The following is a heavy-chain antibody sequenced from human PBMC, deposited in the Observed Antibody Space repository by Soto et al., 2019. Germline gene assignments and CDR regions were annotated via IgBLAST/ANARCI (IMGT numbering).Heavy chain of an antibody. Sequence: QVQLVQSGAEVKKPGSSVKVSCKVSGGTFSSYAINWLRQAPGQGLEWMGVIIPVTDTPNNAEKFQGRVKITADKSTTTVYMELSSLTFDDTAVYFCARGNKGPGHYGPGSQGWYGPWGQGTLVTVSS. J-gene: IGHJ5*02. CDR3: ARGNKGPGHYGPGSQGWYGP. D-gene: IGHD3-10*01. CDR1: GGTFSSYA. V-gene: IGHV1-69*06. CDR2: IIPVTDTP.